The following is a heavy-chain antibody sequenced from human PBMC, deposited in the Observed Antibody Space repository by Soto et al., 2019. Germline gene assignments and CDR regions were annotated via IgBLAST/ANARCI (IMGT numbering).Heavy chain of an antibody. CDR1: GGSFSGHF. J-gene: IGHJ4*02. D-gene: IGHD3-3*01. V-gene: IGHV4-34*04. CDR3: AGWTVGIVPFGVPKDY. Sequence: QVHLQQWGAGLLKPSETLSLTCVVYGGSFSGHFWSWIRQPPGKGLEWIGEINHSGSTNHNPSLKTRATFSVEPSKNQFSLKLTSVTASDTATYSCAGWTVGIVPFGVPKDYWGQGTLVTVSS. CDR2: INHSGST.